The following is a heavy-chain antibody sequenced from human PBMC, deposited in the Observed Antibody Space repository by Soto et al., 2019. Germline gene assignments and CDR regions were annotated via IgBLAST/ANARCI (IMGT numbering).Heavy chain of an antibody. CDR1: GYTFNGYG. D-gene: IGHD3-9*01. CDR3: ARNEHSDLLPGLITWGQFWAQHYFNF. CDR2: ISAVNGDI. V-gene: IGHV1-18*01. J-gene: IGHJ1*01. Sequence: QVRLVQSGTEVQKPGASVRVSCKASGYTFNGYGMNWVRQAPGQGLEWMGWISAVNGDIKYAQKFQDRVTLTIDTSTSTAYMELRSLTSDDTAVYYCARNEHSDLLPGLITWGQFWAQHYFNFWGQGTLVIVSS.